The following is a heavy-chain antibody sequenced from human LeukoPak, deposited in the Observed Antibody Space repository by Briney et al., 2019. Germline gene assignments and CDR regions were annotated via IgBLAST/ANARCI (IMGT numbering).Heavy chain of an antibody. CDR2: IYYSGST. D-gene: IGHD2-15*01. V-gene: IGHV4-59*01. CDR1: GGSISSYY. CDR3: VRERGSFGRDDAFDI. Sequence: SETLSLTCTISGGSISSYYWSWIRQPPGKGLEWIGYIYYSGSTNYNPSLKSRVTISLDTSKTQFSLKLSSVTAADTAVYYCVRERGSFGRDDAFDIWGQGTMVTVSS. J-gene: IGHJ3*02.